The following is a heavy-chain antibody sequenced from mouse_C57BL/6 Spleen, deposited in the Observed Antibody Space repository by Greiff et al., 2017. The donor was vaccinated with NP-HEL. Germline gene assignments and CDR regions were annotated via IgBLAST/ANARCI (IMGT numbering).Heavy chain of an antibody. Sequence: VQLQQPGAELVKPGASVKLSCKASGYTFTSYWMQWVKQRPGQGLEWIGEIDPSDSYTNYNQKFKGKATLTVDTSSSTAYMQLSSLTSEDSAVYYCARSRLRDYFDYWGQGTTLTVSS. CDR2: IDPSDSYT. D-gene: IGHD1-1*01. V-gene: IGHV1-50*01. J-gene: IGHJ2*01. CDR1: GYTFTSYW. CDR3: ARSRLRDYFDY.